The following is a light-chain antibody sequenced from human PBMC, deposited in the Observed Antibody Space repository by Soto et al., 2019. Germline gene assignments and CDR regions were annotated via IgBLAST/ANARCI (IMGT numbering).Light chain of an antibody. V-gene: IGKV3D-20*02. CDR1: QSVSSSY. Sequence: ERLMTQSPATLSASPGESCTLSCRASQSVSSSYLGWYQQKPGQAPRLLMYGASSRATGIPARFSGSGSGTDFTLTISSLEPEDFAVYYCQQRSNWPPTFGQGTRLEI. CDR2: GAS. CDR3: QQRSNWPPT. J-gene: IGKJ5*01.